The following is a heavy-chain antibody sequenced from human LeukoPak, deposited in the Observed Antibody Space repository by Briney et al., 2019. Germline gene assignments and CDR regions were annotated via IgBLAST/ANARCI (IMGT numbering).Heavy chain of an antibody. V-gene: IGHV4-39*01. D-gene: IGHD2-21*01. J-gene: IGHJ4*02. CDR1: GGSITSSNYY. CDR2: IYYTEIT. Sequence: SETLSLTCTVSGGSITSSNYYWGWIRQPPGKGLEWIATIYYTEITYYHPSLKSRVTISVDTSKNHSSLKLSSVTAADTAVYFCARRQGGGCFDYWGQGTLVSVSS. CDR3: ARRQGGGCFDY.